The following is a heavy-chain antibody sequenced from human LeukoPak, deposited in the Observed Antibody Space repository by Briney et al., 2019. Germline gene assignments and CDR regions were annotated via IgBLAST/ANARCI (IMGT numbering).Heavy chain of an antibody. CDR2: IYSGGST. J-gene: IGHJ4*02. CDR3: ARVMGYDSSGYYDGFDY. V-gene: IGHV3-66*01. Sequence: GGSLRLSCAASGFTVGSNYMSWVRQAPGKGLEWVSVIYSGGSTYYADSVKGRFTISRDNSKNTLYLQMNSLRAEDTAVYYCARVMGYDSSGYYDGFDYWGQGTLVTVSS. D-gene: IGHD3-22*01. CDR1: GFTVGSNY.